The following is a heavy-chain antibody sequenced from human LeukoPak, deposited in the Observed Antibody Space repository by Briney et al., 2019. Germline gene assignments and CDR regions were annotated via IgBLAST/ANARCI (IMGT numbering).Heavy chain of an antibody. J-gene: IGHJ4*02. V-gene: IGHV3-7*04. CDR2: IKQDGSEK. CDR1: GFPFSNYW. D-gene: IGHD3-22*01. Sequence: GASLRLSCAASGFPFSNYWMNWVRQAPGKGLEWVANIKQDGSEKYYVDSVKGRFTISRDNAKNSLFLQMNSLRAEDTAVYYCARAYYDNSGYLGYWGQGTLVTVSS. CDR3: ARAYYDNSGYLGY.